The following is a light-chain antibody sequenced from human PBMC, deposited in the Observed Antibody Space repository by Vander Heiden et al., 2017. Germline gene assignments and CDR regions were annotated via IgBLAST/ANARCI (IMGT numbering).Light chain of an antibody. CDR1: QDISNY. J-gene: IGKJ4*01. CDR2: DAS. V-gene: IGKV1-33*01. Sequence: DIQMTQSPSSLSASVGDRVTITCQASQDISNYLNWYQQKPGKAPKLLIYDASNLETGVPSRFSGSGSGTDFTFTISSLQPEDIATYYCQQYDNLLSLTFGAGTKVEIK. CDR3: QQYDNLLSLT.